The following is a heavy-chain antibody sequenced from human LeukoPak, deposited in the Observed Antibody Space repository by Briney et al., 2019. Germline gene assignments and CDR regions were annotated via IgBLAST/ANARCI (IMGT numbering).Heavy chain of an antibody. D-gene: IGHD6-13*01. J-gene: IGHJ4*02. Sequence: PGGSLRLSCAASGFTFSSYAMHWVRQAPGKGLEYVSAISSNGGSTYYANSVKGRFTIYRDNSKNTLYLQMGSLRAEDMAVYYCAREGIAAGHFDYWGQGTLVTVSS. CDR3: AREGIAAGHFDY. CDR1: GFTFSSYA. CDR2: ISSNGGST. V-gene: IGHV3-64*01.